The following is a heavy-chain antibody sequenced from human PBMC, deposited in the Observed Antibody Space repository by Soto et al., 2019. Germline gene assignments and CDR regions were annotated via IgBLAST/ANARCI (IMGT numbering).Heavy chain of an antibody. CDR3: ARDLAGGLVDE. CDR1: GYTFTSYG. J-gene: IGHJ4*02. CDR2: ISAYNGNT. D-gene: IGHD6-19*01. V-gene: IGHV1-18*01. Sequence: QVQLVQSGAEVKKPGASVKVSCKASGYTFTSYGISWVRQAPGQELAWMGWISAYNGNTKYTQKLQGTVTMTTDTSTGTGYMELRSPRSDDTAVYYWARDLAGGLVDEWGQGTLVTVSS.